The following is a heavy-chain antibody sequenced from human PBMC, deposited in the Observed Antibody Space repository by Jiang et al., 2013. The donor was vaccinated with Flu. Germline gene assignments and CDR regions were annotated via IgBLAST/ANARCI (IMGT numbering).Heavy chain of an antibody. J-gene: IGHJ6*03. V-gene: IGHV5-10-1*01. D-gene: IGHD2-2*01. CDR1: GYSFTSYW. Sequence: GAEVKKPGESLRISCKGSGYSFTSYWISWVRQMPGKGLEWMGRIDPSDSYTNYSPSFQGHVTISADKSISTAYLQWSSLKASDTAMYYCARHGLVGETPAALYYYYYMDVWGKGTTVTVSS. CDR3: ARHGLVGETPAALYYYYYMDV. CDR2: IDPSDSYT.